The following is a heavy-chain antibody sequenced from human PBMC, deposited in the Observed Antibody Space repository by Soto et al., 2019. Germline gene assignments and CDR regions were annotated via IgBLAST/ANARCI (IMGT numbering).Heavy chain of an antibody. J-gene: IGHJ6*02. Sequence: QVQLQESGPGLVKPSETLSLTCTVSGGSVSSGSYYWSWIRQPPGKGLEWIGYIYYSGSTNYNPSLQSRVPISVDTSKNQFSLQLSSVTAADTAVYYCASLGSSWSWNYYGMDVWGQGTTVTVSS. CDR1: GGSVSSGSYY. D-gene: IGHD6-13*01. CDR2: IYYSGST. V-gene: IGHV4-61*01. CDR3: ASLGSSWSWNYYGMDV.